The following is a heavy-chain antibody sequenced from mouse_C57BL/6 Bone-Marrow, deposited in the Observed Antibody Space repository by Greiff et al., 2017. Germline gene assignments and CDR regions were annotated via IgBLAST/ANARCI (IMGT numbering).Heavy chain of an antibody. V-gene: IGHV1-7*01. CDR3: ARRTTVVQYYAMDY. J-gene: IGHJ4*01. CDR1: GYTFTSYW. D-gene: IGHD1-1*01. Sequence: QVQLQQSGAELAKPGASVKLSCKASGYTFTSYWMHWVKQRPGQGLEWIGYINPSSGYTKYNQKFKDKATLTADKSSSTAYMQLGSLTYKDSAVYYCARRTTVVQYYAMDYWGQGTSVTVSS. CDR2: INPSSGYT.